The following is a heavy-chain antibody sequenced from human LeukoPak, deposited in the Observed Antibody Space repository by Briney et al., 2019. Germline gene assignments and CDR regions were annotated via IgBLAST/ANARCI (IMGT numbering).Heavy chain of an antibody. V-gene: IGHV1-69*01. J-gene: IGHJ4*02. Sequence: ASVKVSCKASGGTFSSYAISWVRQAPGQGLEWMGGIIPIFGTANYAQKFQGRVTITADESTSTAYMELSSLRSEDTAVYYCARVGSSWYRSVGYFDYWGQGTLVTVSS. CDR3: ARVGSSWYRSVGYFDY. D-gene: IGHD6-13*01. CDR1: GGTFSSYA. CDR2: IIPIFGTA.